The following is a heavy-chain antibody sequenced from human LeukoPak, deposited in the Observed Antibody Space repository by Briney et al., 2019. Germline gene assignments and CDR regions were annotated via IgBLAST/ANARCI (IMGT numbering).Heavy chain of an antibody. CDR1: GGTFSSYA. CDR2: IIPIFGTA. J-gene: IGHJ4*02. V-gene: IGHV1-69*05. CDR3: ARVLSDYGDYVYPFDY. D-gene: IGHD4-17*01. Sequence: SVTVSCKASGGTFSSYAISWVRQAPGQGLEWMGGIIPIFGTANYAQKFQGRVTITTDESTSTAYMELSSLRSEDTAVYYCARVLSDYGDYVYPFDYWGQGTLVTVSS.